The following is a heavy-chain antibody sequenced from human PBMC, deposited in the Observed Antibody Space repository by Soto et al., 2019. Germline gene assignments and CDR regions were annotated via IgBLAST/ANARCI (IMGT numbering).Heavy chain of an antibody. CDR3: ARDRLRVCDS. V-gene: IGHV6-1*01. D-gene: IGHD6-13*01. J-gene: IGHJ4*02. CDR2: TYYRSKWYN. CDR1: GDSVSINSAA. Sequence: LPTLSLTCAIFGDSVSINSAASNWIRQSPSRGLEWLGRTYYRSKWYNDYAVSMKSRITINPDTSKNQFSLQLNSVTPEDTAVYYCARDRLRVCDSWGQGTLVTVSS.